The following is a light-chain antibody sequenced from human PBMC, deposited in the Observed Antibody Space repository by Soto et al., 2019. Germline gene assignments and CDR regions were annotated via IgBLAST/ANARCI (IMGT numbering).Light chain of an antibody. CDR3: QQYNSYPLT. CDR2: KAS. CDR1: QSISSW. J-gene: IGKJ4*01. Sequence: DIQMTQSASTLSASVVDRVTITCRASQSISSWLAWYQQKPGKAPKLLIYKASSLESGVPSRFSGSGSGTEFTLTISSLQPDDFATYYCQQYNSYPLTFGGGTKVDIK. V-gene: IGKV1-5*03.